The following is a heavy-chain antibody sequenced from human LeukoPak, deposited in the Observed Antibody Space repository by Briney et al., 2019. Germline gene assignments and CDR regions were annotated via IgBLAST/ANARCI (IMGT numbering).Heavy chain of an antibody. J-gene: IGHJ6*02. V-gene: IGHV3-30*02. D-gene: IGHD3-9*01. CDR2: VRIDGSNVGSNV. CDR1: GFTFSTYG. Sequence: GGSLRLSCATSGFTFSTYGMHWVCQAPGKGLERVAFVRIDGSNVGSNVYYADSVKRLFTISRENSKNTLYLQMNSLRTEDTAVYYCTRDLMDYDVSTGLHHYYMDVWGQGTTVTVSS. CDR3: TRDLMDYDVSTGLHHYYMDV.